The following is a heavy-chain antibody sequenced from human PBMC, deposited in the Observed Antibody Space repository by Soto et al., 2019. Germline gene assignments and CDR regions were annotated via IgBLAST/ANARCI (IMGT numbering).Heavy chain of an antibody. Sequence: SETLSLTCAVSGYSISSGYYWGWIRQPPGKGLEWIGSIYHSGSTYYNPSLKSRVTISVDTSKNQFSLKLSSVTAADTAVYYCAREAKRDYYASASYPRLDYWGQGTLVTVSS. D-gene: IGHD3-10*01. V-gene: IGHV4-38-2*02. CDR2: IYHSGST. CDR1: GYSISSGYY. J-gene: IGHJ4*02. CDR3: AREAKRDYYASASYPRLDY.